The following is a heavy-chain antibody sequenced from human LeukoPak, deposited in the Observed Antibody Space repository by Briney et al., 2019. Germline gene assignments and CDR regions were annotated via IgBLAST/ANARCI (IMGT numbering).Heavy chain of an antibody. V-gene: IGHV4-39*01. Sequence: SETLSLTCTVSGASISGSGYYWGWIRQPPGKGLEWIGNIYDSGSTYYNASLQSRVTISIDTSKHQFSLRLSSVTAADTAMYYCAKSGGYGLIDYWGQGTLVTVSS. CDR1: GASISGSGYY. J-gene: IGHJ4*02. CDR3: AKSGGYGLIDY. CDR2: IYDSGST. D-gene: IGHD1-26*01.